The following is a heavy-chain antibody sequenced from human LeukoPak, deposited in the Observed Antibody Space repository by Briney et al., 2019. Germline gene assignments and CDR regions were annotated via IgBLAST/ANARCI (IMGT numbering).Heavy chain of an antibody. D-gene: IGHD2-15*01. CDR3: TRHIVVVREYYYFGMDG. Sequence: ASVKVSRKSPGYTFSNYGFGWVRLGPAQGLEWIGWIHFNNGNRNNAQRLPGRVTMTTDPSTSTAYMELRSPRSDDTAVYYWTRHIVVVREYYYFGMDGWGQGTTVT. CDR2: IHFNNGNR. J-gene: IGHJ6*01. CDR1: GYTFSNYG. V-gene: IGHV1-18*01.